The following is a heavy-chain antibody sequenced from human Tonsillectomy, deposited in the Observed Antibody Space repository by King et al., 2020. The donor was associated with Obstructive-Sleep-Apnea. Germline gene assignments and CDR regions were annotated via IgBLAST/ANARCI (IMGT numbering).Heavy chain of an antibody. V-gene: IGHV1-18*01. CDR1: GYTFTSYG. D-gene: IGHD2-21*01. Sequence: QLVQSGAVVKKPGASVKVSCRASGYTFTSYGITWVRQAPGQGLEWMGWISTYSGKTNYAQKIQGRVTMTTDTSTSTAYMELRSLKSDDTAVYYCARVELVPYVVWGQGTLVTVSS. J-gene: IGHJ1*01. CDR2: ISTYSGKT. CDR3: ARVELVPYVV.